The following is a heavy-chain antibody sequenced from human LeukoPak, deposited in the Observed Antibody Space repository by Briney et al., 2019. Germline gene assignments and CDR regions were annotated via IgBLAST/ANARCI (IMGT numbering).Heavy chain of an antibody. V-gene: IGHV1-18*01. J-gene: IGHJ5*02. CDR1: GYTFTSYG. CDR3: ARAAVDYDILTGYYYNRWNWFDP. Sequence: ASVNVSCKASGYTFTSYGISWVRQAPGQGLEWMGWISAYNGNTNYAQKLRGRVTMTTDTSTSTAYMELRSLRSDDTAVYYCARAAVDYDILTGYYYNRWNWFDPWGQGTLVTVSS. CDR2: ISAYNGNT. D-gene: IGHD3-9*01.